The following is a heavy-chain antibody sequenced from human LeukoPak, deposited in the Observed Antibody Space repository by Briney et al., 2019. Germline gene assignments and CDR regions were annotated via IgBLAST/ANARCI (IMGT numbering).Heavy chain of an antibody. Sequence: ASVKVSCKASGYTFTTYGISWVRQAPGQGHEWMGWISAYNGDTNYAQKLQGRVTMTTDTSTSTAYMELRSLRSDDTAVYYCARGGLYYDILTGYYRTSFDSWGQGTLVTVSS. V-gene: IGHV1-18*01. D-gene: IGHD3-9*01. CDR3: ARGGLYYDILTGYYRTSFDS. CDR1: GYTFTTYG. CDR2: ISAYNGDT. J-gene: IGHJ4*02.